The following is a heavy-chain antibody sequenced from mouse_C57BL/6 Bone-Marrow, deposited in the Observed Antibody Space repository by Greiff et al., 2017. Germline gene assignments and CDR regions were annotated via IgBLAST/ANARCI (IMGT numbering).Heavy chain of an antibody. Sequence: EVMLVESGGGLVQPGGSLSLSCAASGFTFTDYYMSWVRQPPGKALEWLGFIRNKANGYTTEYSASVKGRFTISRDNSQSILYLQMNALRAEDSATYYCARDALYDGSFYAMDYWGQGTSVTVSS. D-gene: IGHD2-2*01. J-gene: IGHJ4*01. CDR1: GFTFTDYY. V-gene: IGHV7-3*01. CDR3: ARDALYDGSFYAMDY. CDR2: IRNKANGYTT.